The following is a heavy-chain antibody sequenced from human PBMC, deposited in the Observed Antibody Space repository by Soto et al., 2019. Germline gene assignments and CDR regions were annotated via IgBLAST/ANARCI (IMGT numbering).Heavy chain of an antibody. D-gene: IGHD5-12*01. J-gene: IGHJ4*02. CDR3: AHSRGDLLPGHYYFDS. Sequence: QITLKESGPTLVKPTQTLTLTCTFSGFSLNTRGVGVGWIRQPPGKALEWLALISWDGEKRYSPSLKSRLTITKDTSENQVALTMTNMDPVDTATYNCAHSRGDLLPGHYYFDSWGQGTLVTVSS. CDR1: GFSLNTRGVG. V-gene: IGHV2-5*02. CDR2: ISWDGEK.